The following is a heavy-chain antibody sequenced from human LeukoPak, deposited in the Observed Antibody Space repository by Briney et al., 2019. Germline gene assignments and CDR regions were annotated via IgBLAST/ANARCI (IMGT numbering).Heavy chain of an antibody. CDR3: ARRPPFGIVVNWFDP. CDR1: GGSFSGYY. V-gene: IGHV4-34*01. CDR2: INHSGST. J-gene: IGHJ5*02. D-gene: IGHD3-22*01. Sequence: PSETLSLTCAVYGGSFSGYYWSWIRQPPGKGLEWIGEINHSGSTNYNPSLKSRVTISVDTSKNQFSLKLSSVTAADTAVYYCARRPPFGIVVNWFDPWGRGTLVTVSS.